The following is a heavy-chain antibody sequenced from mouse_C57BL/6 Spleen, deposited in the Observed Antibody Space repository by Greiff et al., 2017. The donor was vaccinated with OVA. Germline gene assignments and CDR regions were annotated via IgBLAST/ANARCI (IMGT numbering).Heavy chain of an antibody. Sequence: QVQLQQSGPELVKPGASVKISCKASGYAFSSSWMNWVKQRPGKGLEWIGRIYPGDGDTNYNGKFKGKATLTADKSSSTAYMQLSSLTSEDSEVYFCARRSYYGNSYYFDYWGQGTTLTVSS. D-gene: IGHD2-1*01. J-gene: IGHJ2*01. CDR2: IYPGDGDT. CDR3: ARRSYYGNSYYFDY. V-gene: IGHV1-82*01. CDR1: GYAFSSSW.